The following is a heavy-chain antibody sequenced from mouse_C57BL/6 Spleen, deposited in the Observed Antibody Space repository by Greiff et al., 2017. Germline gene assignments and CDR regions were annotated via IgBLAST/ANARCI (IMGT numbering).Heavy chain of an antibody. V-gene: IGHV1-55*01. CDR2: IYPGSGST. Sequence: QVQLQQPGAELVKPGASVKMSCKASGYTFTSYWITWVKQRPGQGLEWIGDIYPGSGSTNYNEKFKSKATLAVDTSSSTAYMQLSSLTSEDSAVYYCARDYGSRGWFADWGQGTLVTVSA. D-gene: IGHD1-1*01. J-gene: IGHJ3*01. CDR3: ARDYGSRGWFAD. CDR1: GYTFTSYW.